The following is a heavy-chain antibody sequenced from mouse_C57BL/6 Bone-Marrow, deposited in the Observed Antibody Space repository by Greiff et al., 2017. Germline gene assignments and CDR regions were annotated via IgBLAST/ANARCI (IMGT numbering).Heavy chain of an antibody. CDR2: IYPGSGST. Sequence: VQLQQPGAELVKPGASVKMSCKASGYTFTSYWITWVKQRPGQGLEWIGDIYPGSGSTNYNEKFKSKATLTVDTSSSTTYLQLSSLTSKDSAVYYCARPGSSYRYFDYWGQGTTLTVSS. CDR1: GYTFTSYW. CDR3: ARPGSSYRYFDY. J-gene: IGHJ2*01. V-gene: IGHV1-55*01. D-gene: IGHD1-1*01.